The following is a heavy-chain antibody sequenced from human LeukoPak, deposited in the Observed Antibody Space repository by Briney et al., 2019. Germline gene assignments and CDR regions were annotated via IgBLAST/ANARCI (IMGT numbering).Heavy chain of an antibody. CDR3: AKDSLVRGYSYGLDY. CDR1: GFTFSSYA. D-gene: IGHD5-18*01. J-gene: IGHJ4*02. CDR2: ISGSGGSS. Sequence: PGGSLRLSCAASGFTFSSYAISWVRQAPGKGLEWVSAISGSGGSSYYADSVKGRFTISRDNSKNTLYLQMNSLRAEDTAVYYCAKDSLVRGYSYGLDYWGQGTLVTVSS. V-gene: IGHV3-23*01.